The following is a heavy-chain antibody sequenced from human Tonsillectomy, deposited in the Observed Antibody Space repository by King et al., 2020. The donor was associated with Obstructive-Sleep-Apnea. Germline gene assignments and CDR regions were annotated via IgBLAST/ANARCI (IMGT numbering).Heavy chain of an antibody. V-gene: IGHV4-59*01. CDR2: IYNTGST. Sequence: VQLQESGPGLVKPSETLSLTCTVSGGSISSYSWTWIRQPPGKGLEWIVYIYNTGSTNYNPSLKSRVTISIDTSKNQFSLKLSSGTAADTAVYYCARVWSTVVTNDAFDIWGQGTMVTVSS. J-gene: IGHJ3*02. CDR1: GGSISSYS. CDR3: ARVWSTVVTNDAFDI. D-gene: IGHD4-23*01.